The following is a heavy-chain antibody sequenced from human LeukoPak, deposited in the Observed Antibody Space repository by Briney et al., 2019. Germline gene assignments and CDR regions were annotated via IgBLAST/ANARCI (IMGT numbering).Heavy chain of an antibody. D-gene: IGHD6-13*01. Sequence: SETLSLTCTVSGGSISSYYWSWIRQPPGKGLEWIGYIYYSGSTNYNPSLKSRVTISVDTSKNQFSLKLSSVTAADTAVYYCARGGYSNSWYPADFDYWGQGTLVTVSS. CDR2: IYYSGST. J-gene: IGHJ4*02. CDR1: GGSISSYY. V-gene: IGHV4-59*01. CDR3: ARGGYSNSWYPADFDY.